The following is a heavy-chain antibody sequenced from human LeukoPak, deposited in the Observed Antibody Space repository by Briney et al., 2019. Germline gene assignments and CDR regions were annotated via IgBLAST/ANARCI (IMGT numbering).Heavy chain of an antibody. V-gene: IGHV3-33*01. CDR1: GFTFSSYG. CDR3: ARDGPVGLVLDY. J-gene: IGHJ4*02. Sequence: GRSLRLSCAASGFTFSSYGMHWVRQAPGKGLEWVAVIWYDGSNKYHADSVKGRFTISRDNSKNTLYLQMNSLRAEDTAVYCCARDGPVGLVLDYWGQETLLTVSS. D-gene: IGHD6-13*01. CDR2: IWYDGSNK.